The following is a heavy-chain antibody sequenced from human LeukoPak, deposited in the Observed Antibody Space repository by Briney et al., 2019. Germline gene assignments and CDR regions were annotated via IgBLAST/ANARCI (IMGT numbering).Heavy chain of an antibody. J-gene: IGHJ4*02. D-gene: IGHD6-6*01. V-gene: IGHV3-21*01. CDR2: ISSSSSYI. Sequence: GGSLRLSCAASGFTFSSYSMNWVRQVPGKGLEWVSSISSSSSYIYYADSVKGRFTISRGNAKNSLYLQMNSLRAEDTAVYYCAKDFVSSSSLIPPDYWGQGTLVTVSS. CDR3: AKDFVSSSSLIPPDY. CDR1: GFTFSSYS.